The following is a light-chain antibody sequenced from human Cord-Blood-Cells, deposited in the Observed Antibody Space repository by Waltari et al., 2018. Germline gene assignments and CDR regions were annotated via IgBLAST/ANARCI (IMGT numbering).Light chain of an antibody. J-gene: IGLJ1*01. V-gene: IGLV3-25*02. CDR2: KDS. Sequence: SYELTQPPSVSVSPGPTARITCSGDALPKQYAYWYQRKPGQAPVLVIYKDSERPSGIPERFSGSSSGTTVTLTISGVQAEDEADYYCQSADSSGTYYVFGTGTKVTIL. CDR1: ALPKQY. CDR3: QSADSSGTYYV.